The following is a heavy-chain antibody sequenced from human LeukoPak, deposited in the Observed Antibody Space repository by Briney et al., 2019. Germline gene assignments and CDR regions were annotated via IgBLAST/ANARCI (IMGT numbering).Heavy chain of an antibody. Sequence: GASVKVSCKASGYTFTGYYMHWVRQAPGQGLEWMGWINPKSGGTKYTQKFQDRVTMTRDTSINPAYMELSRLTSDDTAVYYCARDSDLDDYSRYDHFDSWGQGTLVTVSS. CDR1: GYTFTGYY. D-gene: IGHD4-11*01. CDR2: INPKSGGT. J-gene: IGHJ4*02. V-gene: IGHV1-2*02. CDR3: ARDSDLDDYSRYDHFDS.